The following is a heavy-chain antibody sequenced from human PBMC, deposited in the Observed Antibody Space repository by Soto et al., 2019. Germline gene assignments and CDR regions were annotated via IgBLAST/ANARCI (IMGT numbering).Heavy chain of an antibody. CDR1: GFTFSTYW. Sequence: GGSLRLSCAASGFTFSTYWMHWARQAPGKGLVWISRTNSDGTSTNYADSVKGRFTISRDNAKNSLYLQMNSLRAEDTAVYYCATGTDFGWLDNPNNALDIWGQGTMVTVSS. CDR2: TNSDGTST. CDR3: ATGTDFGWLDNPNNALDI. V-gene: IGHV3-74*01. J-gene: IGHJ3*02. D-gene: IGHD3-9*01.